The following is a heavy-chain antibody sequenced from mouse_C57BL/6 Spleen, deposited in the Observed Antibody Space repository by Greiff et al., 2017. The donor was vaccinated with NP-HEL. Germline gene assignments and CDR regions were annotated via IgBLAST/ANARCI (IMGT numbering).Heavy chain of an antibody. D-gene: IGHD4-1*02. Sequence: LVESGPELVKPGASVKLSCKASGYTFTSYDINWVKQRPGQGLEWIGWIYPRDGSTKYNEKFKGKATLTVDTSSSTAYMELHSLTSEDSAVYFCARLNSQGAMDYWGQGTSVTVSS. V-gene: IGHV1-85*01. CDR2: IYPRDGST. CDR1: GYTFTSYD. J-gene: IGHJ4*01. CDR3: ARLNSQGAMDY.